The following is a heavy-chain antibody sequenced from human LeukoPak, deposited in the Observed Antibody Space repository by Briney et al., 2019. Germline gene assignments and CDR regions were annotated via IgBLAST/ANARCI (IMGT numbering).Heavy chain of an antibody. CDR1: GFTFINAW. D-gene: IGHD3-10*01. V-gene: IGHV3-15*01. J-gene: IGHJ4*02. CDR3: TTDRNLYYYGSGSYYNYFDY. CDR2: IKSKTDGGTT. Sequence: GGSLRLSCAASGFTFINAWLSWVRQAPGKGLDWVGRIKSKTDGGTTEYAAPVKGRFNISRDDSKNTLYLQMNSLKTEDTAVYYCTTDRNLYYYGSGSYYNYFDYWGQGTLVTVSS.